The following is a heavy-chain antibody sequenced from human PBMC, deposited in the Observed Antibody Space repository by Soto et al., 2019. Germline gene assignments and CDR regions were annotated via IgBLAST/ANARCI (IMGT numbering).Heavy chain of an antibody. CDR1: GYSFTDYW. CDR2: IYPGDSDA. J-gene: IGHJ6*02. Sequence: GESLKISCKGSGYSFTDYWIGWVRQMPGKGLEWMGIIYPGDSDARYSPSLQGQVSISTDTSVNTAYLQWGSLKASDTAMYYCARQTTGWFGMDVWGQGTTVTVSS. V-gene: IGHV5-51*01. CDR3: ARQTTGWFGMDV. D-gene: IGHD6-19*01.